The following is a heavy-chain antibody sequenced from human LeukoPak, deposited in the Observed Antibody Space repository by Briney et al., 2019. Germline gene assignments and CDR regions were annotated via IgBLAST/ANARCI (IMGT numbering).Heavy chain of an antibody. CDR1: GFTFSSYW. CDR2: INSDGSST. Sequence: GGSLRLSCAASGFTFSSYWTHWVRQAPGKGLVWVSRINSDGSSTSYADSVKGRFTISRDNAKNTLYLQMNSLRAEDTAVYYCPRAFLDDSSSFNWGQGTLVTVSS. J-gene: IGHJ4*02. D-gene: IGHD6-13*01. V-gene: IGHV3-74*01. CDR3: PRAFLDDSSSFN.